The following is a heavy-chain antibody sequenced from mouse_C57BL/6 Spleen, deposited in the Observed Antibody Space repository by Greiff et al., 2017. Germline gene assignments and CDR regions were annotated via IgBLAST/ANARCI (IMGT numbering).Heavy chain of an antibody. D-gene: IGHD2-1*01. Sequence: QVQLQQPGAELVKPGASVKLSCKASGYTFTSYWMQWVKQRPGQGLEWIGEIDPSDSYTNYNQKFKGKATLTVDTSSSTAYMQLSSLTSEDSAVYYCARQDYGNPFAYWGQVTLVTVSA. J-gene: IGHJ3*01. CDR2: IDPSDSYT. V-gene: IGHV1-50*01. CDR1: GYTFTSYW. CDR3: ARQDYGNPFAY.